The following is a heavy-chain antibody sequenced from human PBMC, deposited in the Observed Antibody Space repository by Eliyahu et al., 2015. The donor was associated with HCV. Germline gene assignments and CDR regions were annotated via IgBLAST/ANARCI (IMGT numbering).Heavy chain of an antibody. J-gene: IGHJ5*02. Sequence: QVQLVQSGAEVKKPGASVKVSCKASGYTFTGYYMHWVRQAPGQGLEWMGWINPNSGGTNYAQKFQGRVTMTRDTSISTAYMELSRLRSDDTAVYYCARGLGYCSSTSCYDWFDPWGQGTLVTVSS. D-gene: IGHD2-2*01. CDR1: GYTFTGYY. V-gene: IGHV1-2*02. CDR2: INPNSGGT. CDR3: ARGLGYCSSTSCYDWFDP.